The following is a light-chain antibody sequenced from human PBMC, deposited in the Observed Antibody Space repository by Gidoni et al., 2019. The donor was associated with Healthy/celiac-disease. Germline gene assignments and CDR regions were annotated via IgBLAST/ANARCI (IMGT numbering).Light chain of an antibody. V-gene: IGKV3-11*01. Sequence: EIVLTQSPATLSLSPGERATLSCRASQSVSSYLAWYQQKPGQAPRLLIYDASNGATGIPARFSGSGSGTDFTLTISSLEPEDFAVYYCQQRSNWPPEWTFGRXTKVEIK. CDR2: DAS. J-gene: IGKJ1*01. CDR3: QQRSNWPPEWT. CDR1: QSVSSY.